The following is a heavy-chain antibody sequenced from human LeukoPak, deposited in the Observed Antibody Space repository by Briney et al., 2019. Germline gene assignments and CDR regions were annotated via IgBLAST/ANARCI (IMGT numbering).Heavy chain of an antibody. J-gene: IGHJ6*02. CDR2: IYYSGST. CDR3: ARIYYYGSREGPYYYYGMDV. CDR1: GGSISTFY. D-gene: IGHD3-10*01. Sequence: SETLSLTCTVSGGSISTFYWSWIRQRPGKGLEWIGYIYYSGSTNYNPSLKSRVTISVDTSKNQFSLKLSSVTAADTAVYYCARIYYYGSREGPYYYYGMDVWGQGTTVTVSS. V-gene: IGHV4-59*01.